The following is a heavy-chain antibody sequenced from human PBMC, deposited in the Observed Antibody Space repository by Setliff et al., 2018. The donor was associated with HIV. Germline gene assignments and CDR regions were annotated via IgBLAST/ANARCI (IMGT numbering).Heavy chain of an antibody. CDR1: GYFISSGYY. V-gene: IGHV4-38-2*01. CDR2: LYHTGST. D-gene: IGHD3-10*01. Sequence: TSETLSLTCAVSGYFISSGYYWGRIRQPPGKGLEWIGSLYHTGSTYYNPSLKSRVTISVDTSKNQFSLKLSSVTAADTAIYFCARVTYGSGSRNFDYWGQGTLVTVSS. J-gene: IGHJ4*02. CDR3: ARVTYGSGSRNFDY.